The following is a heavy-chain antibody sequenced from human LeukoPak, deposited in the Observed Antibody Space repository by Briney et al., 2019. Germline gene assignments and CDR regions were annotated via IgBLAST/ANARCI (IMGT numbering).Heavy chain of an antibody. V-gene: IGHV4-30-4*08. J-gene: IGHJ4*02. CDR3: ARADTYYYHSSGYYGIGYFDY. CDR1: GGSISSGDYY. D-gene: IGHD3-22*01. CDR2: IYYSGST. Sequence: PSQTLSLTCTVSGGSISSGDYYWSWIRQPPGKGLEWIGYIYYSGSTYYNPSLKSRVTISVDTSKNQFSLKLSSVTAADTAVYYCARADTYYYHSSGYYGIGYFDYWGQGTLVTVSS.